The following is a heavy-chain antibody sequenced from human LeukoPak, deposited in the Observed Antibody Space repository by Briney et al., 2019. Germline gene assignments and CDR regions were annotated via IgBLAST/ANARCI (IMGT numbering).Heavy chain of an antibody. Sequence: GGSLRLSRAASGFTVSSNYMSWVRQAPGKGLEWVSSISSSSSYIYYADSVKGRFTISRDNAKNSLYLQMNSLRAEDTAVYYCARDMVRGVIGFDYWGQGTLVTVSS. CDR3: ARDMVRGVIGFDY. V-gene: IGHV3-21*01. CDR1: GFTVSSNY. CDR2: ISSSSSYI. D-gene: IGHD3-10*01. J-gene: IGHJ4*02.